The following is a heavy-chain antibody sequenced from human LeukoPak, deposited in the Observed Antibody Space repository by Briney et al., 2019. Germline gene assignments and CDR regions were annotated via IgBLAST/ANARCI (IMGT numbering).Heavy chain of an antibody. J-gene: IGHJ3*02. CDR3: ARNGYGDYDDAFDI. Sequence: GGSLRLSCAASGFTVSSNYMSWVRQAPGKGLEWVSVIYSGGSTYYADSVKGRFTISRDNSKNTLYLQMNSLRAEDTAVYYCARNGYGDYDDAFDIWGQGTIVTVSS. CDR2: IYSGGST. V-gene: IGHV3-53*01. D-gene: IGHD4-17*01. CDR1: GFTVSSNY.